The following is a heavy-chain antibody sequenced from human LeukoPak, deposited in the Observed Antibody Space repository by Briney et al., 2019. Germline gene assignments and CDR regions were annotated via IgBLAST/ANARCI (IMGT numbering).Heavy chain of an antibody. V-gene: IGHV4-39*01. CDR3: ARRRIAGRFDY. Sequence: SETLPLTCTVSGGSISSSSYYWGWIRQPPGKGLEWIGSIYYSGSTYYNPSLKSRVTISVDTSKNQFSLKLSSVTAADTAVYYCARRRIAGRFDYWGQGTLVTVSS. D-gene: IGHD6-13*01. CDR2: IYYSGST. CDR1: GGSISSSSYY. J-gene: IGHJ4*02.